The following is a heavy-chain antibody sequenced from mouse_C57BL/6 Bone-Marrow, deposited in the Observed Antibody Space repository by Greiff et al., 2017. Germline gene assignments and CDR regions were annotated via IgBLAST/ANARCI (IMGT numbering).Heavy chain of an antibody. CDR2: IDPSDSYT. D-gene: IGHD1-1*01. V-gene: IGHV1-50*01. CDR3: ARALYYGSTYYAMDY. J-gene: IGHJ4*01. Sequence: VQLQQPGAELVKPGASVKLSCKASGYTFTSYWMQWVQQRPGQGLEWIGEIDPSDSYTNYNQKFKGKATLTVDTSSSTADMQLSSLTSEDSAVYYCARALYYGSTYYAMDYWGQGTSVTVSS. CDR1: GYTFTSYW.